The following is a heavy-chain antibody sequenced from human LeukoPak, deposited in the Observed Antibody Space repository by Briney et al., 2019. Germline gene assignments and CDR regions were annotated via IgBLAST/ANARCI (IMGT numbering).Heavy chain of an antibody. V-gene: IGHV3-33*06. CDR3: AKAGPGDGYNFYGFGAFDI. D-gene: IGHD5-24*01. J-gene: IGHJ3*02. Sequence: PGGSLRLSCAASGFTFSSYGMHWVRQAPGKGLEWVAVIWYDGSNKYYADSVKGRFTISRDNSKNTLYLQMNSLGAEDTAVYYCAKAGPGDGYNFYGFGAFDIWGQGTMVTVSS. CDR2: IWYDGSNK. CDR1: GFTFSSYG.